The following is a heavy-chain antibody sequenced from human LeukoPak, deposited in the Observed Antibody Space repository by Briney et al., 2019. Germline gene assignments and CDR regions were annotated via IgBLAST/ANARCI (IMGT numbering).Heavy chain of an antibody. Sequence: PSETLSLTCTVSGGSISSCDYYWSWIRPPPGKGLVWTGYIYYRGSTYYHPSLKGRVTISVDTSKNPVSRTLSSVTAADTAVYYWARFAPGPTLRWFDPWGQGTLVTVSS. CDR2: IYYRGST. CDR1: GGSISSCDYY. V-gene: IGHV4-30-4*01. D-gene: IGHD2-15*01. CDR3: ARFAPGPTLRWFDP. J-gene: IGHJ5*02.